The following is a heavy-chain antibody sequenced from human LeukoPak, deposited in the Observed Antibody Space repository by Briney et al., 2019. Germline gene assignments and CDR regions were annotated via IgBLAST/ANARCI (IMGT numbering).Heavy chain of an antibody. CDR2: ISGSGGST. J-gene: IGHJ6*02. Sequence: QPGGSLRLSCTASGFTFSSYAMSWVRQAPGKGLEWVSAISGSGGSTYYADSVKGRFTISRDNSKNTLYLQMNSLRAEDTAVYYCAKVRYYASGSPTRHYYGMDVWGQGTTVTVSS. CDR3: AKVRYYASGSPTRHYYGMDV. D-gene: IGHD3-10*01. CDR1: GFTFSSYA. V-gene: IGHV3-23*01.